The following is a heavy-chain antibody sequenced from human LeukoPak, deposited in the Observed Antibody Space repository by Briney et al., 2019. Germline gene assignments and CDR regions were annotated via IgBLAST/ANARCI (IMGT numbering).Heavy chain of an antibody. J-gene: IGHJ4*02. D-gene: IGHD3-9*01. V-gene: IGHV3-49*03. Sequence: PGGSLRLFCTTSGFTFGESVMSWFRQAPGKGLEWVGLIRSKRYGGTTQYAASVKGRFTISRDDSKSIAYLQMNSLKTEETAVYFCARSYDVLAAYFPPDYWGQGTLVTVSS. CDR3: ARSYDVLAAYFPPDY. CDR2: IRSKRYGGTT. CDR1: GFTFGESV.